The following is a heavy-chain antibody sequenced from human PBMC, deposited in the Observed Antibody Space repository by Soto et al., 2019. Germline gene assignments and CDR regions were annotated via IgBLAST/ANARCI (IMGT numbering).Heavy chain of an antibody. D-gene: IGHD3-10*01. CDR3: ARDSGYGSGSYYPYYYYYYYMDV. CDR2: INPKSGGT. CDR1: GYTFTGYY. Sequence: ASGKVCCKAFGYTFTGYYMHWVRQAPGQGLEGMGWINPKSGGTIYAQRLQGWHNMTRDTSISTAYMELSRLRSDDTAVYYCARDSGYGSGSYYPYYYYYYYMDVWGKGTTVTVSS. J-gene: IGHJ6*03. V-gene: IGHV1-2*04.